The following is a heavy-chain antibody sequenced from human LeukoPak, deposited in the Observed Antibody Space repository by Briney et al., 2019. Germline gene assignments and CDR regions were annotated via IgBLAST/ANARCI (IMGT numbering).Heavy chain of an antibody. CDR2: IYHSGST. V-gene: IGHV4-38-2*01. CDR3: ARQFLEWLSTNWYFDL. J-gene: IGHJ2*01. Sequence: PSETLSLTCAVSGYSISSGCYWGWIRQPPGKGLEWIGSIYHSGSTYYNPSLKSRVTISVDTSKNQFSLKLSSVTAADTAVYYCARQFLEWLSTNWYFDLWGRGTLVTVSS. CDR1: GYSISSGCY. D-gene: IGHD3-3*01.